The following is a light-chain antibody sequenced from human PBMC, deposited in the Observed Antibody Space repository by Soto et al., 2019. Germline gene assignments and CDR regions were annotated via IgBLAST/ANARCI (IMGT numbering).Light chain of an antibody. CDR1: QSVSSN. V-gene: IGKV3-15*01. Sequence: EIVMPQSPATLSVSPGERATLSCRASQSVSSNLAWYQQKPGQAPGLLIYGASTRATGIPARFSGSGSGTDFTLTISSLQPEDFATYYCQHFKSFPITFGQGTRLEIK. CDR2: GAS. CDR3: QHFKSFPIT. J-gene: IGKJ5*01.